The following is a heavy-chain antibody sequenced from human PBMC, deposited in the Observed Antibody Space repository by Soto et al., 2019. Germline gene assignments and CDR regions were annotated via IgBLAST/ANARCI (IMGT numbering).Heavy chain of an antibody. Sequence: QVPLVQSGAEVKKPGSSVTVSCKASGGTFSSYAIHWVRQAPGQGLEWMGGIIPMYGPSKDAQRFQGRVTITADESTNTVYMELTSLTSQDTAVYYCARVTSMVRGVIDKWFDPWGHGTLVTVSS. CDR3: ARVTSMVRGVIDKWFDP. D-gene: IGHD3-10*01. V-gene: IGHV1-69*01. CDR1: GGTFSSYA. J-gene: IGHJ5*02. CDR2: IIPMYGPS.